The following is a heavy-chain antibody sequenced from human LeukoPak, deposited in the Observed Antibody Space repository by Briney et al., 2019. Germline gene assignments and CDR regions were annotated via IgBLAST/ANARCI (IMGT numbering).Heavy chain of an antibody. D-gene: IGHD3-16*01. CDR1: GFTFSNYA. J-gene: IGHJ4*02. Sequence: PGGSLRLSCAASGFTFSNYAMSWVRQAPGKGLERVSGISGSGSSTFYAGSVKGRFTISRDNSKNTLYFQMNSLRAEDTAVYYCATIQPFMITFGDRSEGFDYWGQGTLVTVSS. CDR2: ISGSGSST. CDR3: ATIQPFMITFGDRSEGFDY. V-gene: IGHV3-23*01.